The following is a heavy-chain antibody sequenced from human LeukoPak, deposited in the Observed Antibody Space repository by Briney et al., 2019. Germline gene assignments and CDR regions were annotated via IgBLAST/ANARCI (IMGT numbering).Heavy chain of an antibody. CDR2: IKEDESAK. V-gene: IGHV3-7*01. CDR1: GFIFTDHW. CDR3: ARAVDVADY. Sequence: PGGSLRLSCVASGFIFTDHWMSWVRQAPGKGLDWVANIKEDESAKFYADSVRGRFTISRDNAKNSVYLEMNNLRVEDTAVYYCARAVDVADYWGRGTLLTVSS. J-gene: IGHJ4*02. D-gene: IGHD3-16*01.